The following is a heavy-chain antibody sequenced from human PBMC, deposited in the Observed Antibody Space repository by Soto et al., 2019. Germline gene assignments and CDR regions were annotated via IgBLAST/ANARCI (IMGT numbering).Heavy chain of an antibody. CDR1: GGSITGAYY. J-gene: IGHJ6*02. CDR3: ARVRDSFGLDV. D-gene: IGHD2-15*01. Sequence: KASETLSLTCRLSGGSITGAYYWNWIRQHPGKGLEWIGPIHYRGSTYYNPSLKTRITISLDRSNNQFSLNLSSVTAADTAVYYCARVRDSFGLDVWGQGTTVTVSS. V-gene: IGHV4-31*03. CDR2: IHYRGST.